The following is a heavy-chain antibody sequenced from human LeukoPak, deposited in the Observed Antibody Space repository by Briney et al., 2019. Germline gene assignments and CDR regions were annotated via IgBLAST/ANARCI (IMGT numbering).Heavy chain of an antibody. CDR2: IKSKTDGGTT. CDR3: TTAPRTYYYDY. V-gene: IGHV3-15*01. CDR1: GFTFGDYT. Sequence: PGGSLRLSCTASGFTFGDYTMSWFRQAPGKGLEWVGRIKSKTDGGTTDYAAPVKGRFTISRDDSKNTLYLQMNSLKTEDTAVYYCTTAPRTYYYDYWGQGTLVTVSS. D-gene: IGHD3-16*01. J-gene: IGHJ4*02.